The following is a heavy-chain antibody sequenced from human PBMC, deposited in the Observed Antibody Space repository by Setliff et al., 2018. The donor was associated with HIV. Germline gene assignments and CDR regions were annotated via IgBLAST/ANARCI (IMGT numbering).Heavy chain of an antibody. CDR2: IYTSGST. D-gene: IGHD2-21*02. CDR1: GGSISSYY. CDR3: ARRDHYYYYMDV. V-gene: IGHV4-4*08. J-gene: IGHJ6*03. Sequence: SETLSLTCTVSGGSISSYYWSWIRQPPGKGLEWIGYIYTSGSTNCNPSLKSRVTISVDTSKNQFSLKLSSVTAADTAVYYCARRDHYYYYMDVWGKGTTVTVSS.